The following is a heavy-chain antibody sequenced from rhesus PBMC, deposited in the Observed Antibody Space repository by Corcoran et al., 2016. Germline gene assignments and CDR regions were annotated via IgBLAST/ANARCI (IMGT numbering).Heavy chain of an antibody. J-gene: IGHJ4*01. CDR1: GGSISDSYY. Sequence: QVQLQESGPGLVKPSETLSLTCTVSGGSISDSYYWNWIRQPPGKGLEWMGRIYGSDGRTTYNPPLTTRVPISKDPAKTQFSRKLTSVTAADTAVYYCASTKGGSGVVFDYWGQGVLVTVSS. V-gene: IGHV4-147*01. CDR2: IYGSDGRT. CDR3: ASTKGGSGVVFDY. D-gene: IGHD6-25*01.